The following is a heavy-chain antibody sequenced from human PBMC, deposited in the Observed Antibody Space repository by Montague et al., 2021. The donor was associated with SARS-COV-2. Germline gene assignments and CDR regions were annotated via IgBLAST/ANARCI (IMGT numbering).Heavy chain of an antibody. J-gene: IGHJ6*02. V-gene: IGHV4-34*01. Sequence: SETLSLTCAVYGGSLSGYYWSWIRQLPEKGLEWIGEINHSANTKYNPSLKSPVTISIDTSKNQFSLKLSSVTAADTAVYYCATESLGYCSSTSCYGPHYGMDVWGQGAPFTGSS. CDR1: GGSLSGYY. D-gene: IGHD2-2*01. CDR2: INHSANT. CDR3: ATESLGYCSSTSCYGPHYGMDV.